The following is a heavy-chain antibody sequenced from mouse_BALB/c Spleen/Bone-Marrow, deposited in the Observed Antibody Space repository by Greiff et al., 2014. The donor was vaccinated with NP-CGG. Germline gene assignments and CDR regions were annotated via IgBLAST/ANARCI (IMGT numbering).Heavy chain of an antibody. Sequence: VQLQQSGPGLVAPSQSLSITCTVSGFSLTGYGVNWVRQPPGKGLEWLGMIWGDGRTDYNSTLKSRLSISKDNSKSQVFLKMNSLQTDDTARYYCARDVYACFRDYGGKETSVPVPS. CDR2: IWGDGRT. D-gene: IGHD2-12*01. J-gene: IGHJ4*01. V-gene: IGHV2-6-7*01. CDR3: ARDVYACFRDY. CDR1: GFSLTGYG.